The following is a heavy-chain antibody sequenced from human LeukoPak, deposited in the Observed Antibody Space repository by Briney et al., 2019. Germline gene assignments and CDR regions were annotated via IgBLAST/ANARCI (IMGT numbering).Heavy chain of an antibody. CDR3: ARGGTYDI. J-gene: IGHJ3*02. CDR1: GFTFSMYW. Sequence: PGGSLRLSCVASGFTFSMYWMTWFRQAPGKGLEWVANLKQDGSQTNYVDSVKGRFTIPRDNAKKSLYLQMNSLRGEDTAVYYCARGGTYDIWGQGTRVTVSS. CDR2: LKQDGSQT. V-gene: IGHV3-7*01.